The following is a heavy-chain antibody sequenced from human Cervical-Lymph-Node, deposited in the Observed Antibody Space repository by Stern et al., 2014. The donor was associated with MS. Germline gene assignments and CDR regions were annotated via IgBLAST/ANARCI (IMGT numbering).Heavy chain of an antibody. J-gene: IGHJ4*02. V-gene: IGHV1-3*01. CDR1: GYTFISYA. D-gene: IGHD6-19*01. CDR2: INAGNGNT. Sequence: VQLLESGAEVKKPGASVKVSCKASGYTFISYAMHWVRQAPGQRLEWMGWINAGNGNTKYSQKFQGRVTITRDPPANTAYMELSSLRSEDTAVYYCARDRQYSSGWYGEYEYWGQGTLVTVSS. CDR3: ARDRQYSSGWYGEYEY.